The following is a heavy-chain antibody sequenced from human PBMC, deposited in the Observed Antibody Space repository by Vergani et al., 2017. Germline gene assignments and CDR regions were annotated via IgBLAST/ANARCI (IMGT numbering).Heavy chain of an antibody. J-gene: IGHJ6*03. D-gene: IGHD3-3*01. CDR1: GFTFSSYA. CDR3: AREGYDFWSGYYQEDYYYYYMDV. Sequence: QVQLVESGGGVVQPGRSLRLSCAASGFTFSSYAMHWVRQAPGKGLEWVAVISYDGSNKYYADSVKGRFTISRDNSKNTLYLQMNSLRAEDTAVYYCAREGYDFWSGYYQEDYYYYYMDVWGKGTTVTVSS. CDR2: ISYDGSNK. V-gene: IGHV3-30*01.